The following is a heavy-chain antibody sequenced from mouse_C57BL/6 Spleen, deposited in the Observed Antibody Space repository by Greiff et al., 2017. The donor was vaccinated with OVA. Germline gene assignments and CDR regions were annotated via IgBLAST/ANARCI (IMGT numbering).Heavy chain of an antibody. Sequence: QVQLKESGAELVKPGASVKISCKASGYAFSSYWMNWVKQRPGKGLEWIGQIYPGGGDTNYNGKFKGKATLTADKSSSTAYMQLSSLTSEDSAVYFCAREGCTTVVGEGWDFDVWGKGTTVTVSS. CDR2: IYPGGGDT. CDR1: GYAFSSYW. J-gene: IGHJ1*03. D-gene: IGHD1-1*01. V-gene: IGHV1-80*01. CDR3: AREGCTTVVGEGWDFDV.